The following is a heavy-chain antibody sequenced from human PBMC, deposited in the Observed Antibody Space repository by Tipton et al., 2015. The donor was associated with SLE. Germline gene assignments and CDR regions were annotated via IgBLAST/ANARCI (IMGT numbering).Heavy chain of an antibody. CDR2: IYHSGST. J-gene: IGHJ4*02. CDR3: ARHSRGRGGATPFDY. V-gene: IGHV4-39*01. CDR1: GGSISSSSYY. Sequence: TLSLTCTVSGGSISSSSYYWGWIRQPPGKGLEWIGSIYHSGSTYYNPSLKSRVTISVDTSKNQFSLKLSSVTAADTAVYYCARHSRGRGGATPFDYWGQGTLVTVSS. D-gene: IGHD1-26*01.